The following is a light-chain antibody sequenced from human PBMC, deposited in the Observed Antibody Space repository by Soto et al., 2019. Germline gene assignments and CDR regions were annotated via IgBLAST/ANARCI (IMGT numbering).Light chain of an antibody. CDR3: QQCGSSST. V-gene: IGKV3D-11*03. CDR2: QTS. CDR1: QYINTR. J-gene: IGKJ5*01. Sequence: EIVLTQSPATLSSFPGDRVTLSCRASQYINTRLAWYQHRPGQAPRLLIYQTSLRAAGIPARFSASGSGTDFTLTISRLEPEDFAVYYCQQCGSSSTFGQGTRLEIK.